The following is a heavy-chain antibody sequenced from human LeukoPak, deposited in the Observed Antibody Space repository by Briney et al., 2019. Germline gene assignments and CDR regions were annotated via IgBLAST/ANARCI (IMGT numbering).Heavy chain of an antibody. J-gene: IGHJ4*02. Sequence: PGGSLRLSCAASGFTFSNYAMSWVRQAPGKGLEWVSGISGSGGTYYADSVKGRLTISRDNSKNTLYLQMNSLRAEDTAVYYCAKLVGSSSGWVDYWGQGTLVTVSS. D-gene: IGHD6-19*01. V-gene: IGHV3-23*01. CDR2: ISGSGGT. CDR1: GFTFSNYA. CDR3: AKLVGSSSGWVDY.